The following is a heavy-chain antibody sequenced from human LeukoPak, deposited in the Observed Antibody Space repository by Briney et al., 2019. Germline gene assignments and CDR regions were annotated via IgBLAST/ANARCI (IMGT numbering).Heavy chain of an antibody. V-gene: IGHV4-59*13. Sequence: SETLSLTCTVSGGSISNYYWSWVRQPPGKGLEWIGHIYYSGTTNYSPSLKSRVTISVDTSKNQFSLKLNSVTAADTAVYYCARLVCGGGSCPAEFDYWGQGTLVTVSS. D-gene: IGHD2-15*01. CDR2: IYYSGTT. CDR1: GGSISNYY. CDR3: ARLVCGGGSCPAEFDY. J-gene: IGHJ4*02.